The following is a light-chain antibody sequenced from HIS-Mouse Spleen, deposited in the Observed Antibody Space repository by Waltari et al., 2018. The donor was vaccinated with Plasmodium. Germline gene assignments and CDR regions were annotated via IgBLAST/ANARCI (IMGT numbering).Light chain of an antibody. CDR3: QQYNNWSFT. CDR2: GAS. CDR1: QSVSSN. J-gene: IGKJ3*01. V-gene: IGKV3-15*01. Sequence: EIVMTQSPATLSVSPGERATLSGRASQSVSSNLAWFQQQPGQAPRSLLYGASTRATGIPARFSGSGSGTEFTLTISSLQSEDFAVYYCQQYNNWSFTFGPGTKVDIK.